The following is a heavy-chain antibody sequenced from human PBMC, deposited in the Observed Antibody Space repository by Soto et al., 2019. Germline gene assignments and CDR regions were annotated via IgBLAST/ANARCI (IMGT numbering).Heavy chain of an antibody. J-gene: IGHJ4*02. Sequence: QVQLVQSGAEVKKPGSSVKVSCKASGGTFSSYISWVRQAPGQGLEWMGRIIPILGIANYAHKFQGRVTITADKSTSTAYMELSSLISEDTAVYYCARLLYYDSSGYPVDYWGQGTLVTVSS. D-gene: IGHD3-22*01. V-gene: IGHV1-69*02. CDR2: IIPILGIA. CDR3: ARLLYYDSSGYPVDY. CDR1: GGTFSSY.